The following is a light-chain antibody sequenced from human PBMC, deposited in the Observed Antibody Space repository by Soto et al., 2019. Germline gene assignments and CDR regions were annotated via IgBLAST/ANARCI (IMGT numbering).Light chain of an antibody. CDR1: QNIGKC. J-gene: IGKJ4*01. CDR2: DAS. V-gene: IGKV1-5*01. CDR3: QQFDSSSFT. Sequence: DIQMTQSPSTLSASVGDSVTITCRATQNIGKCLAWHQQKPGRAPKLLIYDASTVDRGVPSRFSGSGSGTEFSLTITSLQPDDFATYYCQQFDSSSFTFGGGTKVEIK.